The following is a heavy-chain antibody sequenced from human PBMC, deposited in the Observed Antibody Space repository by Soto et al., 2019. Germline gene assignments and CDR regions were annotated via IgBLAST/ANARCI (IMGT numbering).Heavy chain of an antibody. CDR1: GYMFTSYA. J-gene: IGHJ5*02. D-gene: IGHD4-17*01. CDR2: ISAYNGNT. CDR3: AREATYGWFDP. Sequence: QVQLVQSGAEVKKPGASVKVSCKASGYMFTSYAISWVRQAPGQGLEWMGWISAYNGNTNYAQKLQGRVTMTTATSPSTVYMELRSLRSDDTAVYYCAREATYGWFDPWGQGTLVTVSS. V-gene: IGHV1-18*01.